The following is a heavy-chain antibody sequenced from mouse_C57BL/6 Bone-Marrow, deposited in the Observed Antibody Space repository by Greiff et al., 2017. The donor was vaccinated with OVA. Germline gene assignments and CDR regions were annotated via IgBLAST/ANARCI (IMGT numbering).Heavy chain of an antibody. V-gene: IGHV3-1*01. CDR1: GYSITSGYD. D-gene: IGHD4-1*01. J-gene: IGHJ3*01. CDR2: ISYSGST. Sequence: EVLLVESGPGMVKPSQSLSLTCTVTGYSITSGYDWHWIRHFPGNKLEWMGYISYSGSTNYNPSLKSRISITHDTSTNHFFLKLNSVTTEDTATYYGARGLTGGLWFAYWGQGTLVTVSA. CDR3: ARGLTGGLWFAY.